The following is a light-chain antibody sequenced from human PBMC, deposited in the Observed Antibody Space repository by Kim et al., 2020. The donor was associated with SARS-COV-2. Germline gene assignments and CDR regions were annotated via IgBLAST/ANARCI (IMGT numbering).Light chain of an antibody. V-gene: IGLV3-1*01. CDR3: QAWDSSNVV. Sequence: SYELTQPPSVSVSPGQPASITCSGDKLGDTYDCLYQQKPGQSPVLVIYQDNKRPSGIPERFSGSNSGNTATLTISGTQAMDEADYYCQAWDSSNVVFGGGTQPTVL. CDR2: QDN. J-gene: IGLJ2*01. CDR1: KLGDTY.